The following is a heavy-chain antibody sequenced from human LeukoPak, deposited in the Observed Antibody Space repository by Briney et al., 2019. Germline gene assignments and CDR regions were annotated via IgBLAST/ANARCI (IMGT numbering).Heavy chain of an antibody. CDR1: AFTFSSYW. CDR2: INSDGSST. J-gene: IGHJ2*01. CDR3: AKERIVSWLLLDWNFDL. V-gene: IGHV3-74*01. Sequence: PGGSLRLSCAASAFTFSSYWMHWVRQAPGKGLVWVSHINSDGSSTSYADSVKGRFTISRDNAKNILFLQMTSLRADDTALYYCAKERIVSWLLLDWNFDLWGRGTLVTVSS. D-gene: IGHD3-22*01.